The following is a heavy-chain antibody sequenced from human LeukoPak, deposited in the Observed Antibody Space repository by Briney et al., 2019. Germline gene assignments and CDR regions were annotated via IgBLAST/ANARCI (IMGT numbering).Heavy chain of an antibody. D-gene: IGHD5-18*01. CDR1: GVSLSSSW. CDR3: AGGTAMDV. J-gene: IGHJ6*02. Sequence: GWSLRLSCAASGVSLSSSWMSWVRQAPGKGLEWVASIKQDGSEKYYVDFVKGRFSISRDNAKNSLYLQMNSLGADDTAVYYCAGGTAMDVWGQGTTVTVSS. CDR2: IKQDGSEK. V-gene: IGHV3-7*05.